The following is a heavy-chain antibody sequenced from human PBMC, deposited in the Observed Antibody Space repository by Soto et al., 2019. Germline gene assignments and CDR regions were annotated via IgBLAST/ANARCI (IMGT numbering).Heavy chain of an antibody. D-gene: IGHD2-8*01. J-gene: IGHJ6*02. CDR1: GGTFSSYA. Sequence: SVKVSCKASGGTFSSYAISWVRQAPGQGLEWMGGIIPIFGTANYAQKFQGRVTITADESTSTAYMELSSLRSEDTAVYYCARDRRYCTNGVCYTGGLFLYYYYYGMDVWG. V-gene: IGHV1-69*13. CDR3: ARDRRYCTNGVCYTGGLFLYYYYYGMDV. CDR2: IIPIFGTA.